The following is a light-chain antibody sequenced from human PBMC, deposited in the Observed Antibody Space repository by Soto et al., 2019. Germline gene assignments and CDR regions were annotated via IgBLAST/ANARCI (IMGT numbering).Light chain of an antibody. V-gene: IGKV1-33*01. CDR3: QEYDNLPPRLT. CDR2: GAS. Sequence: DIQMTQSPSSLSASVGDTVTITCQASQDIYNQLNWYSQKPGKVPKLLLYGASRLETGVPSRFSGSGLGTDFTCTNSSLQPEDIATYYCQEYDNLPPRLTFGGGTRVEIK. J-gene: IGKJ4*01. CDR1: QDIYNQ.